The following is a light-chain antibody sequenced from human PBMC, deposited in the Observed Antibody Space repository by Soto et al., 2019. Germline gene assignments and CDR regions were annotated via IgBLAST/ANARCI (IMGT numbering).Light chain of an antibody. V-gene: IGKV1-5*01. J-gene: IGKJ1*01. CDR2: DAF. CDR1: QSVSGR. Sequence: DIQITQSPSTLSASVGDTVTVTCRDSQSVSGRLAWYAQKPGEAPKLLIYDAFALQRGVRSRFSCSGAGTKCTLTIASLQPDDVATDYCQQYETFSGTFGPGTKVDIK. CDR3: QQYETFSGT.